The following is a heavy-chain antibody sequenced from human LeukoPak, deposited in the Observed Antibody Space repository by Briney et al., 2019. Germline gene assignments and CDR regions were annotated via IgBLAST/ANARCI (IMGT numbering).Heavy chain of an antibody. CDR1: GGSFSGYY. Sequence: PSETLSLTCAVYGGSFSGYYWSWIRQPPGKGLEWIGEINHSGSTNYNPSLKSRVTISVDTSKNQFSLKPSSVTAADTAVYYCARGRVYNPWLIDYWGQGTLVTVSS. CDR3: ARGRVYNPWLIDY. V-gene: IGHV4-34*01. J-gene: IGHJ4*02. D-gene: IGHD6-13*01. CDR2: INHSGST.